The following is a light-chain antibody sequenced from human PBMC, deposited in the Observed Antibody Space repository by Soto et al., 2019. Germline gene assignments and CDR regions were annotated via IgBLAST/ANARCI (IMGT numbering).Light chain of an antibody. J-gene: IGLJ2*01. CDR2: EDN. V-gene: IGLV6-57*02. CDR1: SGSIASNY. Sequence: NFMLTQPHSVSESPGKTVTISCTGSSGSIASNYVQWFQQRPGSAPTTVIYEDNQRPSEVPDRFSGSIDSSSNSASLTISGLKTEDEADYYCQSYDTTTMVFGGGTKVTVL. CDR3: QSYDTTTMV.